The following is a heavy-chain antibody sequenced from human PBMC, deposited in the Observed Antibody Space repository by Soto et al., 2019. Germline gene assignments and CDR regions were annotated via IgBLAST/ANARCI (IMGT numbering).Heavy chain of an antibody. CDR3: GRWWGTIGAYDS. CDR1: GLISGSDSG. J-gene: IGHJ5*01. V-gene: IGHV3-33*01. D-gene: IGHD3-16*01. Sequence: QVQLVESGGGVVQPGRSLRLSCAASGLISGSDSGIHWVRQAPGKGLEWVAVISYEGSLKYYADAVKGRFTISRDNSKNMVYLQVDSLRAEDTAVDFCGRWWGTIGAYDSWGQGTLVTVS. CDR2: ISYEGSLK.